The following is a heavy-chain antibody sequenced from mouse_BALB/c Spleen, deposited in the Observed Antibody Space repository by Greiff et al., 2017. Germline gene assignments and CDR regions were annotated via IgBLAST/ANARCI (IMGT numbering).Heavy chain of an antibody. CDR3: ARRDYYGSSLDWYFDV. J-gene: IGHJ1*01. D-gene: IGHD1-1*01. Sequence: EVQLVESGGGLVKPGGSLKLSCAASGFTFSSYAMSWVRQTPEKRLEWVATISSGGSYTYYPDSVKGRFTISRDNAKNTLYLQMSSLRSEDTAMYYCARRDYYGSSLDWYFDVWGAGTTVTVSS. CDR2: ISSGGSYT. CDR1: GFTFSSYA. V-gene: IGHV5-9-3*01.